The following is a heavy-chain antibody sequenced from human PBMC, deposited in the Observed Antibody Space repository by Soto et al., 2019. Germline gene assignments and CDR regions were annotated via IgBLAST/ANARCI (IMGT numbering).Heavy chain of an antibody. Sequence: QVQLVQSGAEVRKPGASVTVSCEASGYTFTSYDIYWVRQATGQGLEWMGWMNPNTGNSGYAQKFQGRVTMTSDTSISTAHMEPSSLRSHDTAVYYCARRAETNGWNGFGADKYYFDFWGQGTLVTVS. CDR2: MNPNTGNS. J-gene: IGHJ4*02. CDR3: ARRAETNGWNGFGADKYYFDF. D-gene: IGHD1-1*01. V-gene: IGHV1-8*01. CDR1: GYTFTSYD.